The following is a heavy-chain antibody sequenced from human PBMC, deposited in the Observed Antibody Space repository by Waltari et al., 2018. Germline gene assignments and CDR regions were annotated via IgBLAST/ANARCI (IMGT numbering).Heavy chain of an antibody. CDR2: IYYSGST. CDR3: VTFVDIVATIEVY. D-gene: IGHD5-12*01. Sequence: QLQLQESGPGLVKPSETLSLTCTVSGGSIRSSSYYWGWIRQPPGKGLEWIGSIYYSGSTYYNPSLKSRVTISVDTSKNQFSLKLSSVTAADTAVYYCVTFVDIVATIEVYWGQGTLVTVSS. V-gene: IGHV4-39*01. J-gene: IGHJ4*02. CDR1: GGSIRSSSYY.